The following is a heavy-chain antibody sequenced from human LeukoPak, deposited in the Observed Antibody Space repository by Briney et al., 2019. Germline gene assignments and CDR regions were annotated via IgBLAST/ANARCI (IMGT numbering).Heavy chain of an antibody. CDR3: AKASTLGYSSSWYLDH. Sequence: RLGGSLRLSCAASGFIFSSYALNWVRQAPGKGLEWVSAISGSGGSTYYADSVKGRFTISRDNSKDTLYLQMNSLKADDTALYYCAKASTLGYSSSWYLDHWGQGTLVTVSS. CDR2: ISGSGGST. CDR1: GFIFSSYA. D-gene: IGHD6-13*01. V-gene: IGHV3-23*01. J-gene: IGHJ4*02.